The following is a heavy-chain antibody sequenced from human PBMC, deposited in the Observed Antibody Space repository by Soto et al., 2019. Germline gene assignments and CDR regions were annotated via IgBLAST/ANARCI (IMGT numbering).Heavy chain of an antibody. Sequence: GGSLRLSCAASGVTFSGSAMHWVRQASGKGLEWVGRIRSKANSYATAYAASVKGRFTISRDDSKNTAYLQMNSLKTEDTAVYYCTRQPFQQLVRSETSYYYYGMDVWGQGTTVTAP. CDR1: GVTFSGSA. J-gene: IGHJ6*02. D-gene: IGHD6-13*01. V-gene: IGHV3-73*01. CDR2: IRSKANSYAT. CDR3: TRQPFQQLVRSETSYYYYGMDV.